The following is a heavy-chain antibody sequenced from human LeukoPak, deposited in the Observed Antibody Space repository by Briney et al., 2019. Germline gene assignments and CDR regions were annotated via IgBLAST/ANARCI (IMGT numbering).Heavy chain of an antibody. Sequence: SETLSLTRTVSGGSISSYYWSWIRQPPGKGLEWIGYIHYSGTTNYNPSLKSRVTISVDTSKNQFSLKLSSVTAADTAVYFCARVSWFPGTSYYYMDVWGKGTTVTVSS. CDR3: ARVSWFPGTSYYYMDV. CDR2: IHYSGTT. CDR1: GGSISSYY. D-gene: IGHD1-1*01. V-gene: IGHV4-59*01. J-gene: IGHJ6*03.